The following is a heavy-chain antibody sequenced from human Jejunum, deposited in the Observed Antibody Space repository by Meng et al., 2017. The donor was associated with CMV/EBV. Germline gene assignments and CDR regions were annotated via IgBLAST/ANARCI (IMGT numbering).Heavy chain of an antibody. CDR1: GFTFSSYG. J-gene: IGHJ4*02. CDR2: IRYDGSDK. D-gene: IGHD3-3*01. Sequence: ACAESGFTFSSYGMHWVRQAPGKGLEWVAFIRYDGSDKYYADSVKGRFTISRDNSRNTLYLQMNSLRAEDTAVYYCAKDWSGRWGQGTLVTVSS. CDR3: AKDWSGR. V-gene: IGHV3-30*02.